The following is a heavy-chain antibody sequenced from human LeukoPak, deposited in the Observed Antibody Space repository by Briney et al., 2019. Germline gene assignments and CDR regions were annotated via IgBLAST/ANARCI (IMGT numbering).Heavy chain of an antibody. CDR3: ARKGVGALMLDY. CDR2: INPSAGST. CDR1: GYTFTRYY. D-gene: IGHD1-26*01. V-gene: IGHV1-46*01. Sequence: ASVKVPCKASGYTFTRYYLHWVRQAPGQGLEWMGIINPSAGSTSFAQNFQGRVTMTRDTSTSTVYMELSSPRSEDTAVYYCARKGVGALMLDYWGQGTLVTVSS. J-gene: IGHJ4*02.